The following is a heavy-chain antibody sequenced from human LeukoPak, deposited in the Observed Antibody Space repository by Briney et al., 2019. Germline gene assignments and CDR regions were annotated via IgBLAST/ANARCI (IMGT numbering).Heavy chain of an antibody. V-gene: IGHV1-69*01. Sequence: ASVKVSCKASGVTFSTSGMNWARQAPGQGLEWIGGIIPVFTNANYAQKFQGRVTITADESTSTAYMELSSLTAEDTAMYYCAREGHYDSSGYSPLGFWGQGTLVAVSS. CDR2: IIPVFTNA. CDR1: GVTFSTSG. J-gene: IGHJ4*02. D-gene: IGHD3-22*01. CDR3: AREGHYDSSGYSPLGF.